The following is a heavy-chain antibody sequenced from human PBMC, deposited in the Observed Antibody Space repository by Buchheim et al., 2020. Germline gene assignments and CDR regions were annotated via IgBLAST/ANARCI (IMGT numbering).Heavy chain of an antibody. V-gene: IGHV3-23*01. J-gene: IGHJ6*03. CDR2: ISGSGCST. D-gene: IGHD5-18*01. Sequence: EVQLLESGGGLVQPGGSLRLSCAASGFTFSSYAMSWVRQAPGKGLEWVSAISGSGCSTYYADSVTGRFTISRDNSTNTLYLQMNSLRAEDTAVYYCAKDLGYSFGDYYYMDVWGKGTT. CDR3: AKDLGYSFGDYYYMDV. CDR1: GFTFSSYA.